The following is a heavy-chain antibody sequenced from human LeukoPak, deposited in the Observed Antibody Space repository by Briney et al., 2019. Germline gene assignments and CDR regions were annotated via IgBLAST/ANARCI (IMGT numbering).Heavy chain of an antibody. CDR2: IYSSGST. D-gene: IGHD3-10*01. Sequence: SETLSLTCTVSGGSINNYYWSWIRQPPGKGLEWIGYIYSSGSTNYNPSLTSRVIISVDTSKNQFSLKLSSVTAADTAVYYCARRTLCCGERFDPWGQGTLVTVSS. CDR1: GGSINNYY. V-gene: IGHV4-59*08. J-gene: IGHJ5*02. CDR3: ARRTLCCGERFDP.